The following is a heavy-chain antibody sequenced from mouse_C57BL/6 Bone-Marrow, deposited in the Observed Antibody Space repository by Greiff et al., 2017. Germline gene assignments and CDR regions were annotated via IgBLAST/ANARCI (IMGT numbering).Heavy chain of an antibody. CDR2: ISNGGGST. J-gene: IGHJ1*03. Sequence: EVKLVESGGGLVQPGGSLKLSCAASGFTFSDYYMYWVRQTPEKRLEWVAYISNGGGSTYYPDTVKGRFTSSRDNAKNTLYLQMSRRKSEDTAMYYCARQGYYYGKGWYFDVWGTGTTVTVSS. CDR1: GFTFSDYY. V-gene: IGHV5-12*01. CDR3: ARQGYYYGKGWYFDV. D-gene: IGHD1-1*01.